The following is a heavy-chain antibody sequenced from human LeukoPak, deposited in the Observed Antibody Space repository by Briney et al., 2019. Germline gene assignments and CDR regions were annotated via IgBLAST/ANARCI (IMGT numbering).Heavy chain of an antibody. Sequence: PGGSLRLSCAASGFTFSSYSMNWVRQAPGKGLEWVSSISSSSSYIYYADSVKGRFTISRDNAKNSLYLQMNSLRAEDTAVYYCARGLRYFDWFFDYWGQGTLVTVSS. CDR1: GFTFSSYS. D-gene: IGHD3-9*01. CDR3: ARGLRYFDWFFDY. CDR2: ISSSSSYI. V-gene: IGHV3-21*01. J-gene: IGHJ4*02.